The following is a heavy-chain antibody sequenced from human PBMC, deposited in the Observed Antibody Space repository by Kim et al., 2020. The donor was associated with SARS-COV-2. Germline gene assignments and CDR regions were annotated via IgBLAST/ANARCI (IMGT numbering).Heavy chain of an antibody. CDR1: GYSFTSNA. CDR3: ARDWGYSGGWFFYY. J-gene: IGHJ4*02. Sequence: ASVKVSCKASGYSFTSNAIHWVRQAPGQRLEWMGWISTDHGDTRYSQKFKGRVTISKDTSASTAYMELSNLRSEDTAIYYCARDWGYSGGWFFYYWGQGTLVTVSS. D-gene: IGHD6-13*01. CDR2: ISTDHGDT. V-gene: IGHV1-3*04.